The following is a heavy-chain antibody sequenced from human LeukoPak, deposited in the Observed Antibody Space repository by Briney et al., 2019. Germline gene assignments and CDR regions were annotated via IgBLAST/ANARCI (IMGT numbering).Heavy chain of an antibody. CDR1: GGTFSSYA. CDR2: IIPIFGTA. D-gene: IGHD4-11*01. CDR3: ASPSDYSDYYYYIDV. J-gene: IGHJ6*03. V-gene: IGHV1-69*05. Sequence: SVKVSCKASGGTFSSYAISWVRQAPGQGLEWMGRIIPIFGTANYAQKFQGRVTITTDESTSTAYMELSSLRSEDMAVYYCASPSDYSDYYYYIDVWGKGTTVTVSS.